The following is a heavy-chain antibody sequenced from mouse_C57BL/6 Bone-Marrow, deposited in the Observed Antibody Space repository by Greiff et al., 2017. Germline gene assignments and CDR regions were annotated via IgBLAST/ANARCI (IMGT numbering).Heavy chain of an antibody. CDR2: ISGGGGNT. V-gene: IGHV5-9*01. Sequence: EVQVVESGGGLVKPGGSLKLSCAASGFTFSSYTMSWVRQTPEKRLEWVATISGGGGNTYYPDSVKGRFTISRDNAKNTLYLQMSSLRSEDTALYDCARQGVLYYGGFAYWGQGTLVTVSA. D-gene: IGHD1-2*01. CDR3: ARQGVLYYGGFAY. CDR1: GFTFSSYT. J-gene: IGHJ3*01.